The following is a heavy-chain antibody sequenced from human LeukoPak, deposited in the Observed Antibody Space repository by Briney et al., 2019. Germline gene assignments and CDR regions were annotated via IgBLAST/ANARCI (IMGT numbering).Heavy chain of an antibody. V-gene: IGHV3-7*01. CDR1: GFTFTRYW. CDR2: ISQDGSEE. CDR3: SNGIYSSSY. Sequence: GGSLRLSCAASGFTFTRYWMAWARQAPGKGLEWISNISQDGSEEYYVDSVRGRFTASRDNAKNSLYLQMNSLRAEDTAVYYCSNGIYSSSYWGQGTLVTVSS. D-gene: IGHD6-6*01. J-gene: IGHJ4*02.